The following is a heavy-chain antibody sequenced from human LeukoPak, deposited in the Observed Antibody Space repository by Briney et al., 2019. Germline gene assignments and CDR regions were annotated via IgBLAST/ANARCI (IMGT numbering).Heavy chain of an antibody. CDR3: ARDLIMYGSESYFDDTFDI. J-gene: IGHJ3*02. CDR2: INPDSGGT. CDR1: GYTFTGYY. D-gene: IGHD3-10*01. Sequence: ASVKVSCKASGYTFTGYYIHWVRQAPGQGLEWMGWINPDSGGTNYAQKFQGRVTMTRDTSIRTAYMELSRLRSDDTAVYYCARDLIMYGSESYFDDTFDIWGQGTKVTVSS. V-gene: IGHV1-2*02.